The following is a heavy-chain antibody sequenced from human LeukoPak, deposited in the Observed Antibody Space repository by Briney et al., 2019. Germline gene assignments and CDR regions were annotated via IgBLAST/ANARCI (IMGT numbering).Heavy chain of an antibody. D-gene: IGHD2-2*01. CDR2: INADGSST. CDR3: ARARRKPNNCSSTSCNPGYYMDV. J-gene: IGHJ6*03. V-gene: IGHV3-74*01. CDR1: GFTFNTYW. Sequence: GGSLRLSCAASGFTFNTYWMHWVRQAPGKGLVWVSSINADGSSTSYADSMKGRFTISRDNAKNTLYLQMNSLRAEDTAVYYCARARRKPNNCSSTSCNPGYYMDVWGKGTTVTVSS.